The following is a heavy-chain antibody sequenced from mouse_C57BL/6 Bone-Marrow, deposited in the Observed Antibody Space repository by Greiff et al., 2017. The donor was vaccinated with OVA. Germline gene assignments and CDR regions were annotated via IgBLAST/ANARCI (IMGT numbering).Heavy chain of an antibody. CDR1: GFTFSSYG. J-gene: IGHJ2*01. CDR3: ARGWDY. V-gene: IGHV5-6*02. CDR2: ISSGGSYT. Sequence: DVKLQESGGDLVKPGGSLKLSCAASGFTFSSYGMSWVRQTPDKRLEWVATISSGGSYTYYPDSVKGRFTISRDNAKNTLYLQMSSLKSEDTAMYYCARGWDYWGQGTTLTVSS. D-gene: IGHD3-3*01.